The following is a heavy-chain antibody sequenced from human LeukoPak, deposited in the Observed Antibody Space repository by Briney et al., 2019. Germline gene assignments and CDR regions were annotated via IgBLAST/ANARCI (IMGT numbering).Heavy chain of an antibody. CDR3: ARQHDSYYYYYIDV. Sequence: PSETLSLTCAVSGYSISNGYYWVWSRQPPGRGLEWIGSLYHSDSTLYNMSLRGRLSMSVDTSKNQFSLTLSFVTAADTAVYYCARQHDSYYYYYIDVWGAGTTVTVSS. CDR2: LYHSDST. J-gene: IGHJ6*03. V-gene: IGHV4-38-2*01. CDR1: GYSISNGYY.